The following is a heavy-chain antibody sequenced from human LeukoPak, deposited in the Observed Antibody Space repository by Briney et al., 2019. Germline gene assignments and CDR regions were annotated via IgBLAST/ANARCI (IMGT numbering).Heavy chain of an antibody. CDR3: ARESGSRSYYYYMDV. Sequence: GGSLRLSCAASGFSFSTYSMNWVRQAPGKGLEWVSSISSTSSYIYYADSLKGRFTISRDNAKNSMYLQMNSLRAEDTAVYYCARESGSRSYYYYMDVWGKGTTVTVSS. CDR2: ISSTSSYI. J-gene: IGHJ6*03. D-gene: IGHD2-2*01. CDR1: GFSFSTYS. V-gene: IGHV3-21*01.